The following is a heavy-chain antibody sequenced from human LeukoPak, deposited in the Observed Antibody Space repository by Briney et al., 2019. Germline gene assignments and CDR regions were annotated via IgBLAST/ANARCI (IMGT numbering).Heavy chain of an antibody. Sequence: GESLKISCKGSGYIFTSYWIAWLRQMPGKGLEWMGIIYPGDSNTKYSPSFQGQVTISADKSISTAYLQRSSLKASDTAMYYCARGVYYSSGRSYYFDYWGQGTLVTVSS. D-gene: IGHD3-10*01. CDR1: GYIFTSYW. J-gene: IGHJ4*02. V-gene: IGHV5-51*01. CDR2: IYPGDSNT. CDR3: ARGVYYSSGRSYYFDY.